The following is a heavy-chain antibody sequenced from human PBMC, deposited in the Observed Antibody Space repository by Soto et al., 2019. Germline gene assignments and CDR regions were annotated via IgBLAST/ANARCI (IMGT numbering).Heavy chain of an antibody. CDR3: ARISTRTARVTDY. CDR1: GFTFKSHA. J-gene: IGHJ4*02. V-gene: IGHV3-23*01. Sequence: LRLSCAASGFTFKSHAMSWVRQAPGRGLEWVSGIDVSTYYADSVKGRFAISRDNSKNTLYLQMNSLRAEDTAAYYCARISTRTARVTDYWGQGALVTVSS. D-gene: IGHD5-18*01. CDR2: IDVST.